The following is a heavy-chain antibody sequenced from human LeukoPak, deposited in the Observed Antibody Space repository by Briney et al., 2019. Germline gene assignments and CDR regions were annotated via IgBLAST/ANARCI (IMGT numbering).Heavy chain of an antibody. CDR2: ISYDGSIE. V-gene: IGHV3-30*18. CDR1: GFTFSSYG. CDR3: AKGISSGYFGY. Sequence: PGRSLRLSCAASGFTFSSYGMHWVRQAPGKGLEWVAVISYDGSIEYYADSVKGRFSISGDNSKNTLYLQMNSLRAEDTALYYCAKGISSGYFGYWGQGTLVTVSS. J-gene: IGHJ4*02. D-gene: IGHD3-22*01.